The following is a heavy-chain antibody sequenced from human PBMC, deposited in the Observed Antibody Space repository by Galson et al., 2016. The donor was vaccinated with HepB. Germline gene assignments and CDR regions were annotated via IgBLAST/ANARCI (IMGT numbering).Heavy chain of an antibody. V-gene: IGHV4-30-2*01. Sequence: TLSLTCAVSGGSISNGGYSWTWIRQPPGGRGLEWIGYIYLNGRAYYNPSLKSRVTISLDRSENQFSLKLNSVTAADTAVFYCARSARGAMDVWGQGTTVTVSS. CDR1: GGSISNGGYS. CDR3: ARSARGAMDV. J-gene: IGHJ6*02. CDR2: IYLNGRA.